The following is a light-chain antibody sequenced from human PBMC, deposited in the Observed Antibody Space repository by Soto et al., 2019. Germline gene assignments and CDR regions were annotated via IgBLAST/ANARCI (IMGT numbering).Light chain of an antibody. CDR2: TTS. Sequence: EVVMTQYKATLSVSPGERATFSCRASQSVGSNLAWYQQKPGQAPSLLIYTTSTRASGVPARFSGSGSGTEFTLTINSLQTEDFGLYYCQQYNIWPRTFGQ. CDR3: QQYNIWPRT. CDR1: QSVGSN. V-gene: IGKV3-15*01. J-gene: IGKJ1*01.